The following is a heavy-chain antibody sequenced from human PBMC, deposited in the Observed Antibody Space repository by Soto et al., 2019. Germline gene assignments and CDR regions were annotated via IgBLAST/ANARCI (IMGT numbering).Heavy chain of an antibody. Sequence: EVQLVESGGGLVQPGGSLRLSCAASGFTFSSYDMHWVRQATGKGLEWVSAIGTAGDTYYPGSVKGRFTISRENAKNSLYLQMNSLRAGDTAVYYCARVHLDYGDPAGWYFDLWGRGTLVTVSS. CDR2: IGTAGDT. J-gene: IGHJ2*01. V-gene: IGHV3-13*01. D-gene: IGHD4-17*01. CDR3: ARVHLDYGDPAGWYFDL. CDR1: GFTFSSYD.